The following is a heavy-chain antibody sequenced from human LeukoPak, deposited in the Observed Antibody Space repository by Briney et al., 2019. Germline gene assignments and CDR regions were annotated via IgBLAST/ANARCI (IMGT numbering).Heavy chain of an antibody. D-gene: IGHD3-22*01. CDR1: GGSFSSYY. V-gene: IGHV4-4*07. CDR3: ARDTYYYDSSGYWADY. CDR2: IYTSGST. Sequence: SETLSLTCAVYGGSFSSYYWIWIRQPAGKGLEWIGRIYTSGSTNYSPSLKSRVTMSVDTSKNQFSLKLSSVTAADTAVYYCARDTYYYDSSGYWADYWGQGTLVTVSS. J-gene: IGHJ4*02.